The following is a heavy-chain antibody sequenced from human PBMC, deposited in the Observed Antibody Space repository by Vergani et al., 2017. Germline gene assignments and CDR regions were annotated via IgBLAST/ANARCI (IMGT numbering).Heavy chain of an antibody. J-gene: IGHJ4*02. V-gene: IGHV3-23*01. CDR3: AKEVGAYCGGDCYYDY. D-gene: IGHD2-21*02. Sequence: EVQLLESGGGLVQPGGSLRLSCAASGFTFSSYAMSWVRQAPGKGLEWVPAISGSGGSTYYADSVKGRFTIARDNSKNQLYLQMNSLRAEDTAVYYCAKEVGAYCGGDCYYDYWGQGTLVTVSS. CDR2: ISGSGGST. CDR1: GFTFSSYA.